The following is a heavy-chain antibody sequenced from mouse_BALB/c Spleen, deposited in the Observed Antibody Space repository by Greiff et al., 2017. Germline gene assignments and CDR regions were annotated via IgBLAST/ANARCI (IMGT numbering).Heavy chain of an antibody. V-gene: IGHV5-6-5*01. J-gene: IGHJ4*01. CDR3: ARRNYDGYHGDAMDY. CDR2: ISSGGST. Sequence: EVKLVESGGGLVKPGGSLKLSCAASGFTFSSYAMSWVRQTPEKRLEWVASISSGGSTYYPDSVKGRFTISRDNARNILYLQMSSLRSEDTAMYYCARRNYDGYHGDAMDYWGQGTSVTVSS. D-gene: IGHD2-3*01. CDR1: GFTFSSYA.